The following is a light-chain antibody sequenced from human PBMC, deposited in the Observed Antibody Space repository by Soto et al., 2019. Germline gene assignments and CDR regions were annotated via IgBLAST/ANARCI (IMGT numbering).Light chain of an antibody. CDR2: EAS. V-gene: IGKV1-5*03. CDR3: QQYDSYWT. CDR1: HSISSS. Sequence: DIQMTQSPSTLSASVGDRVTFTCRASHSISSSLAWYQQKPGKAPKVLIYEASSLERGVPSRFSGSGYGTDFTLTISSMQPDDFATYYCQQYDSYWTFGQGTKVEIK. J-gene: IGKJ1*01.